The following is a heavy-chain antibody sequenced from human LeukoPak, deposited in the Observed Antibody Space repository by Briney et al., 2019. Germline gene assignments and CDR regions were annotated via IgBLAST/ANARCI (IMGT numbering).Heavy chain of an antibody. CDR3: AIITVIKSPFDY. CDR2: INPHSGDT. V-gene: IGHV1-2*02. CDR1: GYTFTGYY. Sequence: ASVKVSCKASGYTFTGYYMHWVRQAPGQGLELMGWINPHSGDTNYAQKFQGRVTMTRDTSISTAYMELSSLRSDDTAVYYCAIITVIKSPFDYWGQGTLVTVSS. D-gene: IGHD2-21*01. J-gene: IGHJ4*02.